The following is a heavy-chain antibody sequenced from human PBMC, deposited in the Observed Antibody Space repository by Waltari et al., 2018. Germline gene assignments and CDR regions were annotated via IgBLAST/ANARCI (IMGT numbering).Heavy chain of an antibody. V-gene: IGHV4-34*01. J-gene: IGHJ4*02. CDR2: INHSGST. D-gene: IGHD6-13*01. Sequence: QVQLQQWGAGLLKPSETLSLTCAVYGGSFSGYSWSWIRQPPGKGLEWIGEINHSGSTNYNPSLKSRVTISVDTSKNQFSLKLSSVTAADTAVYYCAREGSSWPRLGFGYWGQGTLVTVSS. CDR1: GGSFSGYS. CDR3: AREGSSWPRLGFGY.